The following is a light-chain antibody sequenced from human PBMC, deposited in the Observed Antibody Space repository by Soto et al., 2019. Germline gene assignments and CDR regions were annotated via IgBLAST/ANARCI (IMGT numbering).Light chain of an antibody. CDR3: QQYNTWPPWT. CDR2: GAS. J-gene: IGKJ1*01. CDR1: QSVRAD. Sequence: EIVLTQSPDTLSLSPGERATLSCRASQSVRADYLTWYQQRRGQPPRLLIYGASNRATGIPDRFSGSGSGTEFTLTISSLQSEDFAIYYCQQYNTWPPWTFGQGTKVEMK. V-gene: IGKV3D-15*01.